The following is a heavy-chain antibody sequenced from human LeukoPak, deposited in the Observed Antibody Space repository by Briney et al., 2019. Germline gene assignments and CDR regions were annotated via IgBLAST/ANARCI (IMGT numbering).Heavy chain of an antibody. J-gene: IGHJ4*02. D-gene: IGHD1-1*01. CDR2: IIGSGGGR. Sequence: GGSLRLSCAASGFTFSAYAMSWVRQAPGEGLEWVSGIIGSGGGRYYADSVKGRFTISRDNSRNTLSLEMSSLRAEDTAIYFCAKDETTSGINYFHYWGQGILVTVSS. V-gene: IGHV3-23*01. CDR3: AKDETTSGINYFHY. CDR1: GFTFSAYA.